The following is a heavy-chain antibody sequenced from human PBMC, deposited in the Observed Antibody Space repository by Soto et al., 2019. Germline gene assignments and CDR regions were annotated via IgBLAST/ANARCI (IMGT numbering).Heavy chain of an antibody. V-gene: IGHV1-69*06. J-gene: IGHJ4*02. Sequence: ASVKVSCKASGGTFSSYAISWVRQAPGQGLEWMGGIIPIFGTANYAQKFQGRVTITADKSTSTAYMELSSLRSEDTAVYYCARTYSYDYYFAYWEQGHLVAVSS. D-gene: IGHD5-18*01. CDR3: ARTYSYDYYFAY. CDR2: IIPIFGTA. CDR1: GGTFSSYA.